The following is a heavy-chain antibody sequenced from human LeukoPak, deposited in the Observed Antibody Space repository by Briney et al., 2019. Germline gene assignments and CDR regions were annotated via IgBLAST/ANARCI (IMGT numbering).Heavy chain of an antibody. CDR2: INPNSGGT. J-gene: IGHJ1*01. V-gene: IGHV1-2*06. D-gene: IGHD3-22*01. CDR3: ARDSSGSDSSGLGH. CDR1: GYTFTGYY. Sequence: ASVKVSCXASGYTFTGYYMHWVRQAPGQGLEWMGRINPNSGGTNYAQKFQGRVTITRDTSIGTDYMDLSRLRSDDTAVYYCARDSSGSDSSGLGHWGQGTLVTVSS.